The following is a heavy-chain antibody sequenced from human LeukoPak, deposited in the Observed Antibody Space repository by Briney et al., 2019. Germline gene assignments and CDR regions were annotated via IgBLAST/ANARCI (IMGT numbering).Heavy chain of an antibody. V-gene: IGHV3-30*02. Sequence: GGSLRLSCAASGFTFSSYGMHWVRQAPGKGLEWVAFIRYDGSNKYYADSVKGRFTISRDNSKNTLYLQMNSLRAEDTAVYYCARDAPFPSDLLYYYYMDVWGKGTTVTVSS. CDR2: IRYDGSNK. CDR1: GFTFSSYG. J-gene: IGHJ6*03. CDR3: ARDAPFPSDLLYYYYMDV. D-gene: IGHD2-15*01.